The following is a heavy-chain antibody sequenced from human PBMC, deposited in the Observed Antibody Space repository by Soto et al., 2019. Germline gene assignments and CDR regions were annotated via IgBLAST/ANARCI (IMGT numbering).Heavy chain of an antibody. CDR3: ARDRGVAPPVAGNTHYYYYMDV. V-gene: IGHV1-18*01. CDR1: GYSFTNYG. CDR2: ISAYNGDT. J-gene: IGHJ6*03. Sequence: QDQLVQSGGEVKKPGASVKVSCKASGYSFTNYGITWVRQAPGQGCEWMGWISAYNGDTNYAQKLQGRVTMTTDASTSKAYLELRSLRSDDTAVYYCARDRGVAPPVAGNTHYYYYMDVWGKGTTVTVSS. D-gene: IGHD6-19*01.